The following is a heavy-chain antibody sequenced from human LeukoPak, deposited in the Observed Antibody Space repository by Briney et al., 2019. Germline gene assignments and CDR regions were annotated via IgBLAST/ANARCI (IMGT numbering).Heavy chain of an antibody. D-gene: IGHD3-9*01. Sequence: PSETLSLTCTVSGGSISSGGYYWSWIRQPPGKGLEWIGYIYHSGSTYYNPPLKSRVTISVDTSKNQFSLKLSSVTAADTAVYYCARGVTIFLPDYWGQGTLVTVSS. CDR3: ARGVTIFLPDY. CDR1: GGSISSGGYY. J-gene: IGHJ4*02. V-gene: IGHV4-61*08. CDR2: IYHSGST.